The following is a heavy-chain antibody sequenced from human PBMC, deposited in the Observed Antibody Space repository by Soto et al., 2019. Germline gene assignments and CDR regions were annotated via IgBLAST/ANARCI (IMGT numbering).Heavy chain of an antibody. D-gene: IGHD3-22*01. CDR1: GGSISSYY. Sequence: QVQLQESGPGLVKPSETLSLTCTVSGGSISSYYWSWIRQPPGKGLEWIGYIYYSGSTNYNPSLKSRVTISVXXSXNQXSLKLSSVTAADTAVYYCARLYDSSGYPPGNAFDIWGQGTMVTVSS. J-gene: IGHJ3*02. CDR2: IYYSGST. CDR3: ARLYDSSGYPPGNAFDI. V-gene: IGHV4-59*08.